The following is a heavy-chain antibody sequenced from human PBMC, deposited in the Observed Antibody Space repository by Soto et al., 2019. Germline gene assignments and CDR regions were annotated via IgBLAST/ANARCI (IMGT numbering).Heavy chain of an antibody. CDR2: INPSGGST. J-gene: IGHJ6*02. CDR3: ARDKGYSYGYGQGSQYYYYGMDV. D-gene: IGHD5-18*01. Sequence: GASVKVSCKASGYTFTSYYMHWVRQAPGQGLEWMGIINPSGGSTSYAQKFQGRVTMTRDTSTSTVYMELSSLRSEDTAVYYCARDKGYSYGYGQGSQYYYYGMDVWGQGTTVTVSS. V-gene: IGHV1-46*01. CDR1: GYTFTSYY.